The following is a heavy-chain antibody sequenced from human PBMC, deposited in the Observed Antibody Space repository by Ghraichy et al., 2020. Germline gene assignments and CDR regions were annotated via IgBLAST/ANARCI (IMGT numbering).Heavy chain of an antibody. CDR2: ISSSSSYI. V-gene: IGHV3-21*01. CDR3: ARDLRKAVWFGDLGTHYYYYGMDV. CDR1: GFTFSSCS. D-gene: IGHD3-10*01. J-gene: IGHJ6*02. Sequence: GESLNISCSASGFTFSSCSMNWVRQAPGKGLEWVSSISSSSSYIYYADSVKGRFTISRDNSKNSLYLQMNSQRAEDTAVYYCARDLRKAVWFGDLGTHYYYYGMDVWGQGTTVTVSS.